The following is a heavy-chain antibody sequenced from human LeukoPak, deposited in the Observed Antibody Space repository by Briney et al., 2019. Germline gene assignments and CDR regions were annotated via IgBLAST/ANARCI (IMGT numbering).Heavy chain of an antibody. CDR3: AGGRDVYRY. Sequence: GGSLRLSCAASGFSFSVYEIHWVRQAPGKGLEWISDISSSGTTTYYADSVKGRFTISRDNAKNSLYLQMNSLRAEDTAVYYCAGGRDVYRYWGQGTLVTVSS. V-gene: IGHV3-48*03. CDR2: ISSSGTTT. CDR1: GFSFSVYE. J-gene: IGHJ4*02. D-gene: IGHD5-24*01.